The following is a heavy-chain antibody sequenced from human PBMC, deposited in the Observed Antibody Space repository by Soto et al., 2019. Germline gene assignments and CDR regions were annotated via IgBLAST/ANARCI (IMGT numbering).Heavy chain of an antibody. J-gene: IGHJ3*02. Sequence: QVQLVESGGGVVQPGRSLRLSCAASGFTFSSYGMHWVRQAPGKGLEWVAVISYDGSNKYYADSVKGRFTISRDNSKNTLYLQMNSLRAEDTAVYYGAKGDCGGDCYSFDAFDIWGQGTMVTVSS. D-gene: IGHD2-21*02. CDR3: AKGDCGGDCYSFDAFDI. CDR2: ISYDGSNK. CDR1: GFTFSSYG. V-gene: IGHV3-30*18.